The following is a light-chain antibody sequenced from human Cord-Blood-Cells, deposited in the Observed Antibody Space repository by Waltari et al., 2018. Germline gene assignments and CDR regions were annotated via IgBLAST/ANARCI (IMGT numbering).Light chain of an antibody. J-gene: IGKJ1*01. CDR2: DAS. Sequence: DIVLTQSPATLSLPPGERATLSCRARQSVSSYLAWYQQKPGQAPRLLIYDASNRATGIPARFSGSGSGTDFTLTISSLEPEDFAVYYCQQRSNWPPTFGQGTKVEIK. CDR3: QQRSNWPPT. CDR1: QSVSSY. V-gene: IGKV3-11*01.